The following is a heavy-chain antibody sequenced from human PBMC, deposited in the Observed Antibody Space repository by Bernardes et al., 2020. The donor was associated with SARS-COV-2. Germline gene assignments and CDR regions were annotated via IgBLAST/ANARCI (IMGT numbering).Heavy chain of an antibody. D-gene: IGHD6-25*01. J-gene: IGHJ5*02. Sequence: GGALRPPCGASGFTFSRNALSWVRQAPGKGLEWPPAISDSGGSTFYADSVKGRFTISRDNSKNTLYLQINSLSAEDTAVYYCAKGYGAAGFDPWGQGTQVTVSP. CDR2: ISDSGGST. V-gene: IGHV3-23*01. CDR1: GFTFSRNA. CDR3: AKGYGAAGFDP.